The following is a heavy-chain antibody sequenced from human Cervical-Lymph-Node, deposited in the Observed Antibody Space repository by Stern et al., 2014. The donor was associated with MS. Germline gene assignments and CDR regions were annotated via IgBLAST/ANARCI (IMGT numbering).Heavy chain of an antibody. CDR1: GFTFSSYW. CDR3: ARDPGGSSGWYYFDY. J-gene: IGHJ4*02. CDR2: INSDGSST. D-gene: IGHD6-19*01. Sequence: EVQLVESGGGLVQPGGSLRLSCAASGFTFSSYWMHWVRQAPGKGLAWVSRINSDGSSTSYADSVKGRFTISRDNAKNTLYLQMNSLRAEDTAVYYCARDPGGSSGWYYFDYWGQGTLVTVSS. V-gene: IGHV3-74*01.